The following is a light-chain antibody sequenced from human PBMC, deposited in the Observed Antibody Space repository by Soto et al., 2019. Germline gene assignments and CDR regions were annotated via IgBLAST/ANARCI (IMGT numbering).Light chain of an antibody. J-gene: IGKJ1*01. CDR3: LQYHNLWA. CDR2: RAS. Sequence: EIVLTQSPDTLSLSQGETATLSCRASQNIYSNVAWYQQRPGQAPRLLIYRASTRATGIPARFSGSGSGTEFTLTISSLQSEDFTVYSCLQYHNLWAFGQGTKVDI. V-gene: IGKV3-15*01. CDR1: QNIYSN.